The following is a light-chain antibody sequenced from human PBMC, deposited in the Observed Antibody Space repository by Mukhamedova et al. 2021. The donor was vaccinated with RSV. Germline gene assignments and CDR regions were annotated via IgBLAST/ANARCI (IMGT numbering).Light chain of an antibody. J-gene: IGLJ2*01. CDR3: QAWDINTVI. CDR2: QDV. CDR1: GDKY. Sequence: GDKYVSWFQQRPGQPPLLVLYQDVKRPSRIPERFSGSNSGSTATLTISGTQLMDEADYFCQAWDINTVIFGGGTRLTVL. V-gene: IGLV3-1*01.